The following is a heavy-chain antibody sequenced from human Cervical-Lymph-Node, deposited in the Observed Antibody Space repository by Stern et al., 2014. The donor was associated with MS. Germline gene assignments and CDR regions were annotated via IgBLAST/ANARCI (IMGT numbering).Heavy chain of an antibody. J-gene: IGHJ4*02. D-gene: IGHD2-2*01. CDR2: LSYDGSKQ. Sequence: VQLLQSGGGVVQPGRSLRLSCAASGFTFSRYGMHWVRQAPGRGLEWLAFLSYDGSKQYYADSVKGRFIISRDNSKGTLFLQMNGLRTEDTAMYFCGKDWTRSEPAGFESWGQGTLVIVSS. CDR3: GKDWTRSEPAGFES. V-gene: IGHV3-30*18. CDR1: GFTFSRYG.